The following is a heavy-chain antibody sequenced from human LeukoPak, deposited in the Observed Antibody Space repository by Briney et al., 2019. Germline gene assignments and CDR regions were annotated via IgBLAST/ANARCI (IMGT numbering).Heavy chain of an antibody. CDR2: TSYDGKSI. CDR3: ARDEYNNYGSGGWFDP. Sequence: GRSLRLSCAASGFIFTHHAIHWVRQGPGKGLEWLGVTSYDGKSIHYSASAKGRFTIFRDNSKNTVYLQVNNVRPEDTAIYFCARDEYNNYGSGGWFDPWGLGTLVTVSS. CDR1: GFIFTHHA. J-gene: IGHJ5*02. D-gene: IGHD3-10*01. V-gene: IGHV3-30*01.